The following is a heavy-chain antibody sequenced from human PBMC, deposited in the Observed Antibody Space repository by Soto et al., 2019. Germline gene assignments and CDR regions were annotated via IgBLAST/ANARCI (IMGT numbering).Heavy chain of an antibody. J-gene: IGHJ6*01. Sequence: GGSLRLALRPSGLPFRTSGMHGVRQAPGKGLEWVAVIWCDGSNQYYADAVKARFTISRDNSKNMLYLQMNSLRAEDTAVFYFSKNFEAFTYGSACYGCWGQRAPGPLPS. V-gene: IGHV3-33*06. CDR3: SKNFEAFTYGSACYGC. CDR1: GLPFRTSG. CDR2: IWCDGSNQ. D-gene: IGHD3-10*01.